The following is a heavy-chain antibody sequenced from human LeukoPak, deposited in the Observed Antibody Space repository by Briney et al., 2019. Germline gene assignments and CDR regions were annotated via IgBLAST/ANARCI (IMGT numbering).Heavy chain of an antibody. CDR3: ARDPSPTPALFDY. V-gene: IGHV4-59*01. Sequence: SETLSLTCTVSGGSISPFSWSWIRQPPGKGLEWIGYIYYTGSTNYNPSLKSRVTISIDTSKNQFSLKLSSVTAADTAVYYCARDPSPTPALFDYWGQGTLVTVSS. CDR2: IYYTGST. CDR1: GGSISPFS. J-gene: IGHJ4*02.